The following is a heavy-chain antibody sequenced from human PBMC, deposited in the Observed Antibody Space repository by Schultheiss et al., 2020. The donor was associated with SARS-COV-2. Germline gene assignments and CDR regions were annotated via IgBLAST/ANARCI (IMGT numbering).Heavy chain of an antibody. CDR1: GFTFSSYW. J-gene: IGHJ6*02. CDR3: ARGGDDGRSDYYYGMDV. Sequence: GGSLRLSCAASGFTFSSYWMHWVRQAPGKGLEWVSLISWDGGSTYYADSVKGRFTIPRDNSKNTLYLQMNSLRAEDTAVYYCARGGDDGRSDYYYGMDVWGQGTTVTVSS. D-gene: IGHD4-17*01. CDR2: ISWDGGST. V-gene: IGHV3-74*01.